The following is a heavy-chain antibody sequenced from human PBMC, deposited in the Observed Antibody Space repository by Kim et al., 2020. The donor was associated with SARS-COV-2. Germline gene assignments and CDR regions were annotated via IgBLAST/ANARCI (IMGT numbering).Heavy chain of an antibody. CDR2: IYYSGST. Sequence: SETLSLTCTVSGGSISSYYWSWIRQPPGKGLEWIGYIYYSGSTNYNPSLKSRVTISVDTSKNQFSLKLSSVTAADTAVYYCVGSPSSSWYYYGMDVWGQGTTVTVSS. CDR1: GGSISSYY. V-gene: IGHV4-59*08. CDR3: VGSPSSSWYYYGMDV. D-gene: IGHD6-13*01. J-gene: IGHJ6*02.